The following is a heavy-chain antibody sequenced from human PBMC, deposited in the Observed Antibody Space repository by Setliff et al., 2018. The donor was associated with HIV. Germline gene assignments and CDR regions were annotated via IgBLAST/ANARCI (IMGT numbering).Heavy chain of an antibody. V-gene: IGHV4-39*02. CDR3: ARVNALIRAPFDY. CDR1: GGSISSSSYF. J-gene: IGHJ4*02. Sequence: SETLSLTCSVSGGSISSSSYFWGWIRQPPGKGLEWIATVYYSGTTNYSPSLNSRATISVDTSKNSFSLRLSSVTAADTAVYYCARVNALIRAPFDYWGQGVLVTV. CDR2: VYYSGTT.